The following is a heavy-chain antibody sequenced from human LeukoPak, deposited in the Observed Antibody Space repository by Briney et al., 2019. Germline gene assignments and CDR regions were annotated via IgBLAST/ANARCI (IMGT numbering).Heavy chain of an antibody. J-gene: IGHJ6*03. D-gene: IGHD2-2*02. CDR1: GYTFTGYY. Sequence: GASVKVSCKASGYTFTGYYMHWVRQAPGQGLEWMGWINPNSGGTNYAQKFQGRVTMTRDTSISTAYMELSRLRSDDTAVYYCAKVVPAAIGDGDYYYYYMDVWGKGTTVTVSS. CDR3: AKVVPAAIGDGDYYYYYMDV. V-gene: IGHV1-2*02. CDR2: INPNSGGT.